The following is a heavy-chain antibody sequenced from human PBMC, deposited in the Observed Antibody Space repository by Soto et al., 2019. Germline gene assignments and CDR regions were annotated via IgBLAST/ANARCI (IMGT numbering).Heavy chain of an antibody. Sequence: ETLSLTCTVSGGSISSYYWSWIRQPPGKGLEWIGYIYYSGSTNYNPSLKSRVTISVDTSKNQFSLKLSSVTAADTAVYYCARTGIAAANWFDPWGQGTLVTVSS. CDR1: GGSISSYY. V-gene: IGHV4-59*01. CDR2: IYYSGST. D-gene: IGHD6-13*01. CDR3: ARTGIAAANWFDP. J-gene: IGHJ5*02.